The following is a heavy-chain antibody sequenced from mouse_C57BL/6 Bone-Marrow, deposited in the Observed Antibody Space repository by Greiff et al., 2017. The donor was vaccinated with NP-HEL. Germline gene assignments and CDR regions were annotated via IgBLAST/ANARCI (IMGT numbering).Heavy chain of an antibody. CDR1: GYSITSDY. CDR3: ARLRLYYYGSYWYFDV. D-gene: IGHD1-1*01. J-gene: IGHJ1*03. Sequence: VQLQQSGPGLAKPSQTLSLTCSVTGYSITSDYWNWIRKFPGNKLEYMGYISYSGITYYNPSLKSRISIIRDTSKNQYYLQLNSVTTEDTATYYCARLRLYYYGSYWYFDVWGTGTTVTVSS. V-gene: IGHV3-8*01. CDR2: ISYSGIT.